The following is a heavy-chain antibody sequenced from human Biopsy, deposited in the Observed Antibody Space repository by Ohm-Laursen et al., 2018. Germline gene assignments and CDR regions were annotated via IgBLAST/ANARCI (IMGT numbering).Heavy chain of an antibody. D-gene: IGHD3-10*01. J-gene: IGHJ6*02. CDR1: GDSFSRSA. CDR2: IIPIVGIT. V-gene: IGHV1-69*04. Sequence: ASVKVSCKASGDSFSRSAFFWVRQAPGQGLVYLGRIIPIVGITNHAQTFQGRITLTADKSTFMVYMELSRLRSDDTAIYYCARGGSGSGYYGMDVWGQGATVSVSS. CDR3: ARGGSGSGYYGMDV.